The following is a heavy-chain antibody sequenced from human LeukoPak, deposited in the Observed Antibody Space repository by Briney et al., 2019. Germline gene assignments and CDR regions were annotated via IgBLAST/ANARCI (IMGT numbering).Heavy chain of an antibody. CDR2: ISYDGSNK. V-gene: IGHV3-33*05. CDR1: GFTFSSYG. J-gene: IGHJ4*02. Sequence: GGSLRLSCAASGFTFSSYGMHWVRQAPGKGLEWVAVISYDGSNKYYADSVKGRFTISRDNSKNTLYLQMNSLRAEDTAVYYCAKAVLSSGWSKNDYWGQGTLVTVSS. D-gene: IGHD6-19*01. CDR3: AKAVLSSGWSKNDY.